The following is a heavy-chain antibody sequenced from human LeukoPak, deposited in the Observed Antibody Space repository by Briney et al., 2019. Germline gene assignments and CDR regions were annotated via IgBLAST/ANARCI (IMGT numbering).Heavy chain of an antibody. CDR1: GFTFSDFW. CDR3: AIATTGRGAFGS. Sequence: GGSLRLSCAASGFTFSDFWVSWVRQAPGKGLECVASTNEAGGDKYYVDSVKGRFTISRDNSKNSLSLQMNSLTAEDTAIYYCAIATTGRGAFGSWGQGALVSVSS. J-gene: IGHJ4*02. CDR2: TNEAGGDK. V-gene: IGHV3-7*01. D-gene: IGHD1-1*01.